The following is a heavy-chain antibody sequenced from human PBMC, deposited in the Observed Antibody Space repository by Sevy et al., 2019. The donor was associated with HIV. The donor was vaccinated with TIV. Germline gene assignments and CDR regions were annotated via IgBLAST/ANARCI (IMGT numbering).Heavy chain of an antibody. CDR1: GFTVSSNY. D-gene: IGHD2-21*02. J-gene: IGHJ4*02. CDR2: IYSGGST. V-gene: IGHV3-53*01. CDR3: ASERYCGGDCYNFDY. Sequence: GGSLRLSCAASGFTVSSNYMSWVRQAPGKGLEWVSVIYSGGSTYYADSVKGRFTISRDNSKNTLYLQMNSLRAEDTAVYYCASERYCGGDCYNFDYWGQGTLVTDSS.